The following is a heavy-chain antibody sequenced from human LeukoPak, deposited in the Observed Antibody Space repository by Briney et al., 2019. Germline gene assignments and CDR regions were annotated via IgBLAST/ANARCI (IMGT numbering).Heavy chain of an antibody. CDR1: GYTFTCYY. J-gene: IGHJ4*02. Sequence: ASVKVSCKASGYTFTCYYMHWVRQAPGQGLEGMGWINPNSGGTNYAQKFQGKVPMTRDTSISTAYMELSRLRSDDTAVYYCARGQVPAAMTCLNYWGQGTLVTVSS. CDR2: INPNSGGT. CDR3: ARGQVPAAMTCLNY. D-gene: IGHD2-2*01. V-gene: IGHV1-2*02.